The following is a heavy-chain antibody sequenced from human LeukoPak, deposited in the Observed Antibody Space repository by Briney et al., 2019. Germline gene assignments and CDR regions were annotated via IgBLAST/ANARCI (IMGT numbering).Heavy chain of an antibody. V-gene: IGHV3-30*04. Sequence: GSLRLSCAASGFTFSSYAMRWVRQAPGKGLEWVAVISYDGSNKYYADSVKGRFTISRDNSKNTLYLQMNSLRAEDTAVYYCARDPSWKSSGSYYYDYWGQGTLVTVSS. CDR1: GFTFSSYA. CDR3: ARDPSWKSSGSYYYDY. CDR2: ISYDGSNK. D-gene: IGHD1-26*01. J-gene: IGHJ4*02.